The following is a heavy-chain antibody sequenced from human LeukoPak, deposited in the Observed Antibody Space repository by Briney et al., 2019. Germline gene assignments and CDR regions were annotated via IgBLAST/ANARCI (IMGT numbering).Heavy chain of an antibody. Sequence: GGSLRLSCAASGFTFSNYAMSWVRQAPGKGLEWVSGISGSGGSTYYADSVKGRFTISRDNSKNTLYLQINSLRPEDTAVYYCAKRLWFGDSKAFDIWGQGTMVTVSS. CDR2: ISGSGGST. V-gene: IGHV3-23*01. CDR1: GFTFSNYA. J-gene: IGHJ3*02. D-gene: IGHD3-10*01. CDR3: AKRLWFGDSKAFDI.